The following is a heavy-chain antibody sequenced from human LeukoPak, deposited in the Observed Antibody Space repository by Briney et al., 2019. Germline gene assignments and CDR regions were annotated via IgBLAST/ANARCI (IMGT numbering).Heavy chain of an antibody. V-gene: IGHV1-2*02. Sequence: ASVKVSCKASGYTFTGYYMHWVRQAPGQGLEWMGWINPNSGGTNYEQKFQGRVTMTRDTSISTAYMDLSSLRSDDTAVYYCATWHCSSTNCYTFDYWGQGALVTVSS. CDR1: GYTFTGYY. J-gene: IGHJ4*02. CDR3: ATWHCSSTNCYTFDY. CDR2: INPNSGGT. D-gene: IGHD2-2*02.